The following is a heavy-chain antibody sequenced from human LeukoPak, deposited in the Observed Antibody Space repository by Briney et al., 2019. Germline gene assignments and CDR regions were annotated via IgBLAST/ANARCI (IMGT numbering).Heavy chain of an antibody. Sequence: PGGSLRLSCAASGFTVSSNYMSWVRQAPGRGLEWVSVIYSGGSTYYADSVKGRFTISRHNSKNTLYLQMNSLRAEDTAVYYCARDPGTMTPYYYFDYWGQGTLVTVSS. J-gene: IGHJ4*02. CDR1: GFTVSSNY. CDR2: IYSGGST. V-gene: IGHV3-53*04. CDR3: ARDPGTMTPYYYFDY. D-gene: IGHD1-7*01.